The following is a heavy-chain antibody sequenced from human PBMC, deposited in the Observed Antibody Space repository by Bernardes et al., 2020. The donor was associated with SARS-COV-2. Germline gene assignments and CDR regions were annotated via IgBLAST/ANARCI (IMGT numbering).Heavy chain of an antibody. V-gene: IGHV4-34*01. CDR3: ARSPIIAVAGTGYYYGMDV. Sequence: SETLSLTCAVYGGSFSGYYWSWIRQPPGKGLEWIGEINHSGSTNYNPSLKSRVTMSVDTSKNQFSLKLSSVTAADTAVYYCARSPIIAVAGTGYYYGMDVWGQGTTVTVSS. CDR2: INHSGST. CDR1: GGSFSGYY. D-gene: IGHD6-19*01. J-gene: IGHJ6*02.